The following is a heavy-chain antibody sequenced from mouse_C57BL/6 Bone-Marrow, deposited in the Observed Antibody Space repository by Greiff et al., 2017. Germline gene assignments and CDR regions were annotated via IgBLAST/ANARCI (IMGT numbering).Heavy chain of an antibody. CDR1: GFTFSDYG. V-gene: IGHV5-17*01. J-gene: IGHJ2*01. CDR2: ISSGSSTI. CDR3: AIRSYFDY. D-gene: IGHD1-1*01. Sequence: EVMLVESGGGLVKPGGSLKLSCAASGFTFSDYGMHWVRQAPEKGLEWVAYISSGSSTIYYADTVKGRFTISRDNAKNTLFLQMTSLRSENTAMYYCAIRSYFDYWGQGTTLTVSS.